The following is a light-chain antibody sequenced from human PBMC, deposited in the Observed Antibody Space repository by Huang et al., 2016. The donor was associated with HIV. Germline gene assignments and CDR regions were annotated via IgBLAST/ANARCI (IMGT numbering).Light chain of an antibody. Sequence: EVVLTQSPGTLSLSPGERATLSCRASQMINTYLAWFPQKPGQAPRILIFGASTRATGSPDRFSGSGSGTDFTLTITGLEPEDFALYFCQQYGSSLYTFGQGTKVEIK. CDR3: QQYGSSLYT. CDR1: QMINTY. CDR2: GAS. J-gene: IGKJ2*01. V-gene: IGKV3-20*01.